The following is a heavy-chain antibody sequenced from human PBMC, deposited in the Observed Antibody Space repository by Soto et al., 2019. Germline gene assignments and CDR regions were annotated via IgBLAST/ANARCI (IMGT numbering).Heavy chain of an antibody. V-gene: IGHV4-30-4*01. J-gene: IGHJ4*02. D-gene: IGHD3-22*01. CDR3: ARSQYYYDSSGYYAS. Sequence: KASETLSLTCTVSGGSISSGDYYWSWIRQPPGKGLEWIGYIYYSGSTYYNPSLKSRVTISVDTSKNQFSLKLSSVTAADTAVYCCARSQYYYDSSGYYASWGRGTLVTVSS. CDR2: IYYSGST. CDR1: GGSISSGDYY.